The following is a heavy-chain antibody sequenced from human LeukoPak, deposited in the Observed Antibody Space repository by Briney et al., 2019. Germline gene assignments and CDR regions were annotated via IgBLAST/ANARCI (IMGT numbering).Heavy chain of an antibody. CDR2: MNPNSGNT. Sequence: ASVKVSCKASGYTFTSYDINWVRQATGQGLEWMGWMNPNSGNTGYAQKFQGRVTMTRNTSISTAYMELSSLRSEDTAVYYCARELLSYYYYSMGVWGQGTTVTVSS. J-gene: IGHJ6*02. CDR1: GYTFTSYD. V-gene: IGHV1-8*01. CDR3: ARELLSYYYYSMGV. D-gene: IGHD1-26*01.